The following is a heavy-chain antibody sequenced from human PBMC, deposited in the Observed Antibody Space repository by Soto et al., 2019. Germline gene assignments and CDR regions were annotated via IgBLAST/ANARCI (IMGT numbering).Heavy chain of an antibody. V-gene: IGHV3-23*01. CDR1: GFTFSSYA. Sequence: TGGSLRLSCAASGFTFSSYAMIWVRQAPGKGLEWVSAISGSGGSTYYADSVKGRFTISRDNSKNTLYLQMNSLRAEDTAVYYCAKDFGRMVRGVIPYYYYGMDVWGQGTTVTVSS. CDR2: ISGSGGST. CDR3: AKDFGRMVRGVIPYYYYGMDV. J-gene: IGHJ6*02. D-gene: IGHD3-10*01.